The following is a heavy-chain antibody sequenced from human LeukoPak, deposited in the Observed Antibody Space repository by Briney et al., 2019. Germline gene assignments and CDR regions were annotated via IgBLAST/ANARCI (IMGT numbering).Heavy chain of an antibody. CDR1: GCTFSSYA. D-gene: IGHD5/OR15-5a*01. J-gene: IGHJ5*02. CDR2: IIPIFGTA. Sequence: SVKVSCKASGCTFSSYAISWVRQAPGQGLEWMGGIIPIFGTANYAQKFQGRVTITADKSTSTAYMELSSLRSGDTAVYYCATSTFDNWFDPWGQGTLVTVSS. CDR3: ATSTFDNWFDP. V-gene: IGHV1-69*06.